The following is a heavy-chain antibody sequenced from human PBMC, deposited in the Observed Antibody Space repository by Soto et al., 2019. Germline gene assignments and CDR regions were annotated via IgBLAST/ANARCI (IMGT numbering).Heavy chain of an antibody. CDR1: GYTFTSYG. J-gene: IGHJ6*02. D-gene: IGHD3-3*01. Sequence: ASVKVSCKASGYTFTSYGISWVRQAPGQGLEWMGWISAYNGNTNYAQKLQGRVTMTTDTSTSTAYMELRSLRSDDTAVYYCARDAQPSLRFLEWYPMDVWGQGTTVTISS. CDR2: ISAYNGNT. V-gene: IGHV1-18*01. CDR3: ARDAQPSLRFLEWYPMDV.